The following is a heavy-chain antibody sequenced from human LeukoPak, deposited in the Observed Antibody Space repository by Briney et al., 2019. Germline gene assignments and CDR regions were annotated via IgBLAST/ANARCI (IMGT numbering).Heavy chain of an antibody. CDR3: ARAGTSSTSHYYYYYMDV. J-gene: IGHJ6*03. CDR2: INWNGGST. V-gene: IGHV3-20*04. CDR1: GFTFDDYG. Sequence: PGGSLRLSCAASGFTFDDYGMSWVRQAPGKGLEWVSGINWNGGSTGYADSVKGRFTFSRDNAKNSLYLQMNSLRAEDTALYYCARAGTSSTSHYYYYYMDVWGKGTTVTVSS. D-gene: IGHD2-2*01.